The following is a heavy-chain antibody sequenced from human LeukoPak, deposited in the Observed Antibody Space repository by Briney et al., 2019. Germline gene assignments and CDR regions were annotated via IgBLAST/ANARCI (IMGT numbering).Heavy chain of an antibody. V-gene: IGHV4-38-2*01. J-gene: IGHJ4*02. CDR2: IYHSGST. D-gene: IGHD6-19*01. Sequence: SETPSLTCAVSGYSISSGYYWGWIRQPPEKGLEWIGSIYHSGSTYYNPSLKSRVTISVDTSKNQFSLKLSSVTAADTAVYYCARMAVADYFDYWGQGTLVTVSS. CDR3: ARMAVADYFDY. CDR1: GYSISSGYY.